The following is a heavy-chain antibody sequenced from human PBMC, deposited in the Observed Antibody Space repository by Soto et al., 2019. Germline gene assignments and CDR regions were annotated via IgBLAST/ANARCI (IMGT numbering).Heavy chain of an antibody. J-gene: IGHJ4*02. CDR3: DNRPPFDY. Sequence: VGSLRLSCAASGFTFRNDWMNWVRQAPGKGLEWVARIKTVVDGGTTDYAAPVTGRFFISRDDSKNMLYLQMNSLKIEDTAVYNWDNRPPFDYWGQGTLVTVSS. CDR2: IKTVVDGGTT. V-gene: IGHV3-15*01. CDR1: GFTFRNDW. D-gene: IGHD1-1*01.